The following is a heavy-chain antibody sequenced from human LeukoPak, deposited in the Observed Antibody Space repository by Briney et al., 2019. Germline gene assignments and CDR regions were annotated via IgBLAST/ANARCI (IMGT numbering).Heavy chain of an antibody. CDR2: ISWDGGRA. CDR3: AKDPGKGIDFFDY. J-gene: IGHJ4*02. V-gene: IGHV3-43*01. CDR1: GFTFDDYT. Sequence: GGSLRLSCAASGFTFDDYTMHWVRQAPGKGLEWVSLISWDGGRAYYADSVKGRFTISRDNSKKSLYLQMNSLRTEDTALYYCAKDPGKGIDFFDYWGQGTLVTVSS. D-gene: IGHD3-9*01.